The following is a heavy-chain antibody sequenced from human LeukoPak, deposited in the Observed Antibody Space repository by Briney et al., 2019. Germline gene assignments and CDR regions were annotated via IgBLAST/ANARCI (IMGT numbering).Heavy chain of an antibody. J-gene: IGHJ4*02. CDR2: INPNSGGT. V-gene: IGHV1-2*02. CDR1: GYTFTCYY. D-gene: IGHD2-2*02. Sequence: ASVNLSCTASGYTFTCYYLALVRQAPGPGLEWMVWINPNSGGTNYAQKFQCRVTTTTNTSISTAYLELRRLRCDDTAVYNGASWLYAGFEYGGRGNRVTVSS. CDR3: ASWLYAGFEY.